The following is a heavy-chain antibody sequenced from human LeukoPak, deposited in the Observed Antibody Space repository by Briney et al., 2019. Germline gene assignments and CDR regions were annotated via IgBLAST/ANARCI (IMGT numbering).Heavy chain of an antibody. CDR1: GCSIKGGGFF. D-gene: IGHD3-22*01. J-gene: IGHJ1*01. CDR2: IYYSGST. Sequence: PSQTLSLTCSVSGCSIKGGGFFWNWVRQHPGKGLEWIGHIYYSGSTSYNPSVKSRVTISVDTSKNQFSLKLSSVTAADTAVYYCARGVSYYDSSGYYNEYFQHWGQGTLVTVSS. V-gene: IGHV4-31*03. CDR3: ARGVSYYDSSGYYNEYFQH.